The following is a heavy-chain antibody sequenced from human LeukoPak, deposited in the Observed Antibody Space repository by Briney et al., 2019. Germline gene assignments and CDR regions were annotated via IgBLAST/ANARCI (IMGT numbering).Heavy chain of an antibody. CDR1: GGSISSYY. CDR3: ATRDNYYYYMDV. D-gene: IGHD2-21*02. Sequence: SETLSLTCTVSGGSISSYYWSWIRQPPGKGLEWIGYIYYGGSTNYNPSLKSRVTISVDTSKNQFSLKLSSVTAADTAVYYRATRDNYYYYMDVWGKGTTVTVSS. J-gene: IGHJ6*03. CDR2: IYYGGST. V-gene: IGHV4-59*08.